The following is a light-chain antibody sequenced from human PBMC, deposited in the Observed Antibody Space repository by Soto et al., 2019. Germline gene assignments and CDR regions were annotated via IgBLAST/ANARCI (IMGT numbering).Light chain of an antibody. CDR3: QQYGSSPWT. Sequence: EIVLTQSPGSLSLSPGDRATLSCRASQSVGGNVAWYQQIPGQPPKLLIFGASSRATGIADKFSGSGSGTDCTLTISRLEPEDVAVYYCQQYGSSPWTFGQGTKVDIK. J-gene: IGKJ1*01. CDR2: GAS. CDR1: QSVGGN. V-gene: IGKV3-20*01.